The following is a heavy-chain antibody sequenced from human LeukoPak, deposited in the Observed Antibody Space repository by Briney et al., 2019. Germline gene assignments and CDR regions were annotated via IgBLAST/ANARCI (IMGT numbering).Heavy chain of an antibody. CDR3: ARDRGSTIIYGMDV. CDR1: GFPFSSYA. J-gene: IGHJ6*02. Sequence: GSLRLSCAASGFPFSSYAMHWVRQAPGKGLEYVSAISSNGGSTYYANSVKGRFTISRDNSKNTLYLQMGSLRAEDMAVYYCARDRGSTIIYGMDVWGQGTTVTVSS. D-gene: IGHD2-2*01. CDR2: ISSNGGST. V-gene: IGHV3-64*01.